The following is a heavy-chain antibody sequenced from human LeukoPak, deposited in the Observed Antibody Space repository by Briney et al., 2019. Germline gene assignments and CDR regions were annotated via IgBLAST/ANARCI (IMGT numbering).Heavy chain of an antibody. CDR3: ASSYYDFWSGYPGGYYFDY. D-gene: IGHD3-3*01. Sequence: ASVKVSCKASGYTFTSYYMHWVRQAPGQGLEWMGIINPSGGSTSCAQKFQGRVTMTRDTSTSTVYMELSSLRSEDTAMYYCASSYYDFWSGYPGGYYFDYWGQGTLVTVSS. CDR1: GYTFTSYY. CDR2: INPSGGST. V-gene: IGHV1-46*01. J-gene: IGHJ4*02.